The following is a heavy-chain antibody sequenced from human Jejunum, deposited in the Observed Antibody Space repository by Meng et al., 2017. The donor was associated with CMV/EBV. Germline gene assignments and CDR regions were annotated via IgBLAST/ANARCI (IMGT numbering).Heavy chain of an antibody. CDR1: DGSISSSSYY. D-gene: IGHD2-15*01. J-gene: IGHJ4*02. Sequence: TCTVSDGSISSSSYYWGWIRQPPGKGLEWIGSIYYSGSTYYNPSLKSRVTISVDTSKNQFSLKLSSVTAADTAVYYCARFGGIGDYWGQGTLVTVSS. V-gene: IGHV4-39*01. CDR2: IYYSGST. CDR3: ARFGGIGDY.